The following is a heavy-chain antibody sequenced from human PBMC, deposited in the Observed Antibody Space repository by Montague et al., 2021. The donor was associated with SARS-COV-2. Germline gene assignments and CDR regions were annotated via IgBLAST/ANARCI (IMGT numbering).Heavy chain of an antibody. CDR3: ARALFLNQDV. J-gene: IGHJ6*02. CDR2: LSASKIT. CDR1: SACTVSWY. Sequence: SETLSLTCPVPSACTVSWYSGWAHVCPAMAVESLVELSASKITNRYPSFKSRATISVDSSKKEFSLTLRSVTAADTGVYYCARALFLNQDVWGQGTTVIVSS. V-gene: IGHV4-34*04.